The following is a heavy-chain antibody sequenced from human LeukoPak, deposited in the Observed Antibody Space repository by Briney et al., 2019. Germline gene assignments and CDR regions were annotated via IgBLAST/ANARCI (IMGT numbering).Heavy chain of an antibody. CDR1: GYTFTGYY. J-gene: IGHJ4*02. D-gene: IGHD3-9*01. CDR2: INPNSGGT. CDR3: ARDPGPLTGYYGYFDF. V-gene: IGHV1-2*02. Sequence: GASVKVSCKASGYTFTGYYMHWVRQAPGQGLEWMGWINPNSGGTEYAQKFQGRVTMTRDTSISTAYMELSRLRSDDTAVYYCARDPGPLTGYYGYFDFWGQGNLVTVSS.